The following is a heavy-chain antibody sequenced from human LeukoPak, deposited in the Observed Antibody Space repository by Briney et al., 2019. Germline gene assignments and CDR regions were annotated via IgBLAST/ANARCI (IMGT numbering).Heavy chain of an antibody. CDR2: ISGSGGST. D-gene: IGHD6-19*01. CDR1: GSTFSSYA. CDR3: AKDGTGYSSGWYEY. V-gene: IGHV3-23*01. Sequence: GGSLRLSCAASGSTFSSYAMSWVRQAPGKGLEWVSAISGSGGSTYYADSVKGRFTISRDNSKNTLYLQMNSLRAEDTAVYYCAKDGTGYSSGWYEYWGQGTLVTVSS. J-gene: IGHJ4*02.